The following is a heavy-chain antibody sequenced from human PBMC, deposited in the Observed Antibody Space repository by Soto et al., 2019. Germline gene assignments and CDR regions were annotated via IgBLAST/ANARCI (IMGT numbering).Heavy chain of an antibody. J-gene: IGHJ6*02. Sequence: SETLSLTCSVSGGSSSSGPYSWGWIRQPPGKGLEWIGTFHYSGRTYYSPSLESRVTISVDTSKNQFSLKVSSVTAADTAVFYCARLAGYCSGTSCYGYYVMDVWGQGTTVTVSS. CDR2: FHYSGRT. V-gene: IGHV4-39*01. D-gene: IGHD2-2*01. CDR3: ARLAGYCSGTSCYGYYVMDV. CDR1: GGSSSSGPYS.